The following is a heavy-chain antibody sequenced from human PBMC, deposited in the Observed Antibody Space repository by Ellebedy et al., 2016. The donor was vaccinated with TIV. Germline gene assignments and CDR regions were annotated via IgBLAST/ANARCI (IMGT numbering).Heavy chain of an antibody. CDR1: GFTFSSYW. CDR2: IYYSGST. D-gene: IGHD6-13*01. J-gene: IGHJ6*02. Sequence: ESLKISCAASGFTFSSYWMSWVRQPPGKGLEWIGYIYYSGSTNYNPSLKSRVTISVDTSKNQFSLKLSSVTAADTAVYYCARAPSSWYPLYGMDVWGQGTTVTVSS. V-gene: IGHV4-59*01. CDR3: ARAPSSWYPLYGMDV.